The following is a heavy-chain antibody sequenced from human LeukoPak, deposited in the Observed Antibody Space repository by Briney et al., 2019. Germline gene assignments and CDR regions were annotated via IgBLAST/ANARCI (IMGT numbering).Heavy chain of an antibody. CDR2: IRGDWHDT. CDR1: GFRFSDFW. J-gene: IGHJ4*02. D-gene: IGHD6-13*01. Sequence: GGSLRLSCTASGFRFSDFWMHWVRQAPGKGLEWVSRIRGDWHDTTYADSVKGRFTISRDNAQNTLYLQMNSLRVEDTAVYYCANLKLSVMQLRWGQGTLVTVSS. CDR3: ANLKLSVMQLR. V-gene: IGHV3-74*01.